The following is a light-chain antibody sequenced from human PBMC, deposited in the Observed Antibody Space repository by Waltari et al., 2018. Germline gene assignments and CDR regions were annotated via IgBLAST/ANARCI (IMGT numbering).Light chain of an antibody. V-gene: IGLV3-19*01. CDR3: NSRDSSGNHWV. CDR1: SLRSYY. Sequence: SSELTQDPAVSVALGQTVRITCQGDSLRSYYASWYQQKPGQAPVLVIYGTNKRPPGIPDRFSGSSSGNTASLTITGAQAEDEADYYCNSRDSSGNHWVFGGGTKLTVL. CDR2: GTN. J-gene: IGLJ3*02.